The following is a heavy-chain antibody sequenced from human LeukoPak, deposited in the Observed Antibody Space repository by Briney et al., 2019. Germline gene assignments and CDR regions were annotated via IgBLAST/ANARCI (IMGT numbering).Heavy chain of an antibody. CDR1: GGSFSGYY. V-gene: IGHV4-34*01. J-gene: IGHJ3*02. CDR3: AREAYCGGDCYYRSPI. CDR2: INHSGST. D-gene: IGHD2-21*02. Sequence: SETLSLTCAVYGGSFSGYYWSWIRQPPGKGLEWIGEINHSGSTNYNPSLKSRVTISVDTSKNQFSLKLSSVTAADTAVYYCAREAYCGGDCYYRSPIWGQGTMVTVSS.